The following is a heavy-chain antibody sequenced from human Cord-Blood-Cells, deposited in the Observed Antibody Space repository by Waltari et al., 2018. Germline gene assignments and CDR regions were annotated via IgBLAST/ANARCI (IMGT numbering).Heavy chain of an antibody. Sequence: QLQLVQSGAEVKNPRPSVKVSCKASGGPFSSYAISWLRHAPVPGLEWMGGIIPSFGTENYAQKFQGRVTITADESTSTAYMELSSLRSEDTAVYYCARDSSGDWNYLEYYFDYWGQGTLVTVSS. D-gene: IGHD1-7*01. V-gene: IGHV1-69*01. J-gene: IGHJ4*02. CDR1: GGPFSSYA. CDR3: ARDSSGDWNYLEYYFDY. CDR2: IIPSFGTE.